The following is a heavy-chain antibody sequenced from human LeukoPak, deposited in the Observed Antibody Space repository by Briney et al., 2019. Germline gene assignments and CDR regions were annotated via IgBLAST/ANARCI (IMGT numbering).Heavy chain of an antibody. CDR2: ISYDGSNK. CDR3: ARDDRWEQWLVRALSYYFDY. D-gene: IGHD6-19*01. CDR1: GFTFSSYA. J-gene: IGHJ4*02. Sequence: GGSLRLSCAASGFTFSSYAMHWVRQAPDKGLEWVAVISYDGSNKYYADSMKGRFTISRDNSKNTLYLQMNSLRAEDTAVYYCARDDRWEQWLVRALSYYFDYWGQGTLVTVSS. V-gene: IGHV3-30-3*01.